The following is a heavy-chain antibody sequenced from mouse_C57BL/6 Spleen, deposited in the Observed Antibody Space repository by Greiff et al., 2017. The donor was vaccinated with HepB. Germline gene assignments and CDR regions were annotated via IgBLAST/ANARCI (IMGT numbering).Heavy chain of an antibody. CDR3: AREYDYGFAY. J-gene: IGHJ3*01. Sequence: EVKVEESGGGLVKPGGSLKLSCAASGFTFSDYGMHWVRQAPEKGLEWVAYISSGSSTIYYADTVKGRFTISRDNAKNTLFLQMTSLRSEDTAMYYCAREYDYGFAYWGQGTLVTVSA. D-gene: IGHD2-4*01. CDR1: GFTFSDYG. CDR2: ISSGSSTI. V-gene: IGHV5-17*01.